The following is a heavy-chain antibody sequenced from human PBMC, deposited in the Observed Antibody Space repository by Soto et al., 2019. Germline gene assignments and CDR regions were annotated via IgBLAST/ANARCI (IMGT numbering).Heavy chain of an antibody. CDR1: GYTFTSYG. CDR3: ARDGTSEVTIFGVVIIDYFDY. J-gene: IGHJ4*02. Sequence: GASVKVSCKASGYTFTSYGISWVRQAPGQGLEWMGWISAYNGNTNYAQKLQGRVTMTTDTSTSTAYMELRSLRSDDTAVYYCARDGTSEVTIFGVVIIDYFDYSGQGTLVTVSS. CDR2: ISAYNGNT. V-gene: IGHV1-18*01. D-gene: IGHD3-3*01.